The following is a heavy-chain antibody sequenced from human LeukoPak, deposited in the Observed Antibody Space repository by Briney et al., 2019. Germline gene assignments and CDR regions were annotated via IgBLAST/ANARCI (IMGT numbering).Heavy chain of an antibody. CDR2: ISSSSTTI. Sequence: GGSLRLSCAASGFTFSNYRMNWVRQAPGKGLEWVSYISSSSTTIYYADSVKGRFTISRDNAKNSLFLQMNSLRAEDTAVYYFARGPHYYYGSSGYSDCWGQGALVTVSS. D-gene: IGHD3-22*01. CDR3: ARGPHYYYGSSGYSDC. J-gene: IGHJ4*02. CDR1: GFTFSNYR. V-gene: IGHV3-48*04.